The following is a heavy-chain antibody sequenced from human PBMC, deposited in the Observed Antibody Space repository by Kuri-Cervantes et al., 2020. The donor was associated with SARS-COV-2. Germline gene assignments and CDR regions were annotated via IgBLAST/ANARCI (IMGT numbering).Heavy chain of an antibody. D-gene: IGHD4-17*01. V-gene: IGHV4-39*02. CDR2: IYYSGST. CDR1: GGSISSSSYY. J-gene: IGHJ4*02. CDR3: ARDLVWGDYDY. Sequence: SETLSLTCTVSGGSISSSSYYWGWIRQPPGKGLEWIGSIYYSGSTYYNPSLKSRVTISVDTSKNQFSLKLSSVTAADTAVYYCARDLVWGDYDYWGQGTLVTVSS.